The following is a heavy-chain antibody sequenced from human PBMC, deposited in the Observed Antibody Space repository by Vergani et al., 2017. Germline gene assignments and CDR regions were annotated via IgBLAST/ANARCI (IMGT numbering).Heavy chain of an antibody. CDR3: VYXKTECGTTGCFYPFYYCYYMDV. Sequence: QITLKESGPTLVKPTQTLTLTCTFSGFSLNTRGVSVAWIRQPPGQALDWLALLYWNDDQHYSPSLNNRVTITKDTSKNQVVLTMTNMDYVDTGTYYCVYXKTECGTTGCFYPFYYCYYMDVWGKGTTVTVSS. J-gene: IGHJ6*03. CDR1: GFSLNTRGVS. V-gene: IGHV2-5*04. CDR2: LYWNDDQ. D-gene: IGHD1-7*01.